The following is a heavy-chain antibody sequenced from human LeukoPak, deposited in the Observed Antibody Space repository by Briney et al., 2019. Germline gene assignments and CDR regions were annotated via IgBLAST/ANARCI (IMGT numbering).Heavy chain of an antibody. J-gene: IGHJ4*02. D-gene: IGHD6-19*01. V-gene: IGHV3-74*01. CDR1: GFTFSSYW. Sequence: HPGGSLRLSCAASGFTFSSYWMHWVRQAPGKGLVWVSRINSDGSSTNYADSVKGRFTISRDNAKNTLYLQVNSLRVDDTATYYCAIKGGRGWYHDYWGQGTLVTVSS. CDR2: INSDGSST. CDR3: AIKGGRGWYHDY.